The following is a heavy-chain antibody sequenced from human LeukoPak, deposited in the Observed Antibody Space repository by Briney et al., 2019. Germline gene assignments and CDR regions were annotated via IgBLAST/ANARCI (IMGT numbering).Heavy chain of an antibody. Sequence: KAGGSLRLSCAASGFTFSEYYMSWIRQAPGKGLEWVSYISSSGSTIYYADSVKGRFTISRDNAKNSLYLQMNSLRAEDTAVYYCARDIGRYYDGFAFDIWGQGTMVTVSS. CDR2: ISSSGSTI. V-gene: IGHV3-11*04. CDR1: GFTFSEYY. D-gene: IGHD3-22*01. CDR3: ARDIGRYYDGFAFDI. J-gene: IGHJ3*02.